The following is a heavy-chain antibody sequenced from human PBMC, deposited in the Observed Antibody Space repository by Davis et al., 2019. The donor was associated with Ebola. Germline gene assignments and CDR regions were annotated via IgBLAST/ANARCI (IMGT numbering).Heavy chain of an antibody. Sequence: AASVKVSCKASGYTFTSYYMHWVRQAPGQGLEWMGIINPSGGSTSYAQKFQGRATMTTDTSTSTVYMEVRSLRSDDTAMYYCAGDKGMVYSYAADYWGQGTLVTVSS. CDR2: INPSGGST. D-gene: IGHD5-18*01. J-gene: IGHJ4*02. CDR3: AGDKGMVYSYAADY. CDR1: GYTFTSYY. V-gene: IGHV1-46*01.